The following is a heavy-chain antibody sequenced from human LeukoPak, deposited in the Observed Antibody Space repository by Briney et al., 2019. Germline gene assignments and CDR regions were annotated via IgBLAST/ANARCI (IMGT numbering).Heavy chain of an antibody. CDR2: IIYSGST. D-gene: IGHD3-10*01. Sequence: SETLSLTCAVYGGSFSGFYWTWIRQPPGKGLEWIGEIIYSGSTNYNPSLKSRVTISVDTSKNQFSLKLSSVTAADTAVYYCASSPMWFGELFGSYYMDVWGKGTTVTISS. CDR3: ASSPMWFGELFGSYYMDV. CDR1: GGSFSGFY. J-gene: IGHJ6*03. V-gene: IGHV4-34*12.